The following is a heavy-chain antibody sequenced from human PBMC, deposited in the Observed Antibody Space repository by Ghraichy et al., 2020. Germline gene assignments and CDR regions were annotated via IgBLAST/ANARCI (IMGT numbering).Heavy chain of an antibody. Sequence: GGSLRLSCAASGFTFSSYSMNWVCQAPGKGLEWVSSISSSSSTMYYADSVKGRFTISRDNAKNSLYLQMNSLRAEDTAVYYCARIGEAMVIGDLYYFDYWGQGTLVTVSS. V-gene: IGHV3-48*01. CDR3: ARIGEAMVIGDLYYFDY. J-gene: IGHJ4*02. CDR2: ISSSSSTM. CDR1: GFTFSSYS. D-gene: IGHD5-18*01.